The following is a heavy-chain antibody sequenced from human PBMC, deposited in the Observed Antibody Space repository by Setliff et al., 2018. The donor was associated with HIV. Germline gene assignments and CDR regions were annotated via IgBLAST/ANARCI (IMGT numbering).Heavy chain of an antibody. CDR2: IYYSGTT. CDR3: ARHSLGNIGDYIRIGAIDT. J-gene: IGHJ3*02. V-gene: IGHV4-39*01. D-gene: IGHD4-17*01. CDR1: GGSISSRNYY. Sequence: SETLSLTCTVSGGSISSRNYYWAWIRQPPGKGLEWIGTIYYSGTTHYNPSLNSRVIISVDTSKNQFSLRLNSVTAADTAVYYCARHSLGNIGDYIRIGAIDTWGQGTMVTVSS.